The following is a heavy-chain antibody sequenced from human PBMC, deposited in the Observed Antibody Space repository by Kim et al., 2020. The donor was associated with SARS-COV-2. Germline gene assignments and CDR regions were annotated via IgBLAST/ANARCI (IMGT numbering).Heavy chain of an antibody. CDR1: GCTFSSYA. D-gene: IGHD5-18*01. J-gene: IGHJ6*02. V-gene: IGHV1-69*13. Sequence: SVKVSCKASGCTFSSYAISWVRQAPGQGLEWMGGIIPIFGTANYAQKFQGRVTVTVDESTTTAYMELSSLRAEDTAVYYCATPYYSGYSYGKGIYYGMDVWGQGTTVTVSS. CDR2: IIPIFGTA. CDR3: ATPYYSGYSYGKGIYYGMDV.